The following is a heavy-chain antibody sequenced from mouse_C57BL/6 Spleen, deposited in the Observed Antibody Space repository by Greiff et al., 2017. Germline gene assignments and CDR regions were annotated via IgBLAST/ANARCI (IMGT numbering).Heavy chain of an antibody. CDR3: TKDYYGSSSFAY. J-gene: IGHJ3*01. CDR1: GYTFTDYE. CDR2: IDPETGGT. Sequence: QVQLKESGAELVRPGASVTLSCKASGYTFTDYEMHWVKQTPVHGLEWIGAIDPETGGTAYNQKFKGKAILTADKSSSTAYMELRSLTSEDSAVYYCTKDYYGSSSFAYWGQGTLVTVSA. D-gene: IGHD1-1*01. V-gene: IGHV1-15*01.